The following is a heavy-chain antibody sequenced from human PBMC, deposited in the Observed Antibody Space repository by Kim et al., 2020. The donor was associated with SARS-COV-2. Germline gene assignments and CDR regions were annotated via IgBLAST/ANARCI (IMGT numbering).Heavy chain of an antibody. J-gene: IGHJ5*02. D-gene: IGHD6-19*01. CDR2: IYYSGST. CDR1: GGSISSSSYY. V-gene: IGHV4-39*01. CDR3: ARHESSGWYSNPGPNNWFDP. Sequence: SETLSLTCTVPGGSISSSSYYWGWIRQPPGKGLEWIGSIYYSGSTYYNPSLKSRVTISVDTSKNQFSLKLSSVTAADTAVYYCARHESSGWYSNPGPNNWFDPWGQGTRVTVSS.